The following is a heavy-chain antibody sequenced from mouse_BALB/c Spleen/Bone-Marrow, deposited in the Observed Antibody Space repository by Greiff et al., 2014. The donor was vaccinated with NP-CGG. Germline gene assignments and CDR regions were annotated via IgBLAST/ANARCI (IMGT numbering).Heavy chain of an antibody. CDR1: GYTFTNYD. CDR3: ARGGGSSGYFDV. J-gene: IGHJ1*01. Sequence: LMESGPELVKPGALVKISCKASGYTFTNYDINWVKQRPGQGLEWIGWIYPGDGSTKYNEGFKGKATLTADKSSSTAYMQLSSLASENSAVYFGARGGGSSGYFDVWGAGTTVTVSS. V-gene: IGHV1S33*01. CDR2: IYPGDGST. D-gene: IGHD2-13*01.